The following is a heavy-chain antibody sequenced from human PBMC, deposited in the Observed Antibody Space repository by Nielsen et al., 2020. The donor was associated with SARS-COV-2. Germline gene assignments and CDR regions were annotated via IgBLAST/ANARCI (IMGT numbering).Heavy chain of an antibody. Sequence: GGSLKIFCAASGFCFCSSAMSWVRQAPGKGVEWVSALSGASLSTYYADSVKGRFTISRDNSKNTLFLQMNGLRVEDTAVYYCAKDSGIADSWGQGTQVTVSS. J-gene: IGHJ5*01. D-gene: IGHD6-13*01. V-gene: IGHV3-23*01. CDR1: GFCFCSSA. CDR3: AKDSGIADS. CDR2: LSGASLST.